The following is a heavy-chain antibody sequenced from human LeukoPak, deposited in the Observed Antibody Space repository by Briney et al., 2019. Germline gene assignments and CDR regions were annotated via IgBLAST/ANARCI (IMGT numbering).Heavy chain of an antibody. CDR2: ISSSDSTI. Sequence: GGSLRLSCAASGFTFSSYEMNWVRQAPGKGLEWVSYISSSDSTIYYADSVKGRFTISRDNAKNLLYLQMNSLRAEDTAVYYCARDGIYFDYWGQGTLVTVSS. J-gene: IGHJ4*02. V-gene: IGHV3-48*03. CDR1: GFTFSSYE. D-gene: IGHD1-14*01. CDR3: ARDGIYFDY.